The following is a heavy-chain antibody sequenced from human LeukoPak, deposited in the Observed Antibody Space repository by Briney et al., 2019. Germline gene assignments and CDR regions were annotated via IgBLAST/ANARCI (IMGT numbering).Heavy chain of an antibody. V-gene: IGHV5-51*01. D-gene: IGHD3-9*01. CDR1: EYSFPSYW. J-gene: IGHJ4*02. CDR3: ARGASAIGDYNILTGYYNDYFDY. CDR2: IYPGDSDT. Sequence: GESLKISCKGSEYSFPSYWIAWVRQMPGKGLEWMALIYPGDSDTKYSPSFQGQVTVSVDKSISTAYLQWSSLKASDPAMYYCARGASAIGDYNILTGYYNDYFDYWGQGTLVTVSS.